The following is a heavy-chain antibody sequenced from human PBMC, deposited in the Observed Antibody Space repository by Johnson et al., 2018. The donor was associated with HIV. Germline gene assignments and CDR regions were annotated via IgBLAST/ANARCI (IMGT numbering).Heavy chain of an antibody. CDR1: GFIFSDYS. Sequence: QVQLVESGGGLVQPGGSLRLSCAASGFIFSDYSMSWVRQAPGKGLEWVSYISSSGDTTYYTDSVKGRFTIARDTAENLLYLQMHSRRVEDTAVYYCARERRTDYDYDAFDIWGQGTMVTVSS. J-gene: IGHJ3*02. CDR3: ARERRTDYDYDAFDI. CDR2: ISSSGDTT. D-gene: IGHD4-17*01. V-gene: IGHV3-11*04.